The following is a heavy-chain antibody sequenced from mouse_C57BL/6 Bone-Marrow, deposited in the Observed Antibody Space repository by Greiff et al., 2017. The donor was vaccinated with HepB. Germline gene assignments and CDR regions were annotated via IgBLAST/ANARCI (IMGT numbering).Heavy chain of an antibody. CDR2: ISSGGSYT. V-gene: IGHV5-6*01. D-gene: IGHD2-4*01. CDR3: ASHFSYDYERDYYAMDY. Sequence: EVQGVESGGDLVKPGGSLKLSCAASGFTFSSYGLSWVRQTPDKRLEWVATISSGGSYTYYPDSVKGRFTISRDNAKNTLYLPMSSLKSEDTAMYYCASHFSYDYERDYYAMDYWGQGTSVTVSS. J-gene: IGHJ4*01. CDR1: GFTFSSYG.